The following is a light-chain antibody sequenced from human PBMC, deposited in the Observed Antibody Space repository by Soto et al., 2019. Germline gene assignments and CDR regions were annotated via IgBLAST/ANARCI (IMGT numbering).Light chain of an antibody. CDR2: AAS. CDR3: KQSYSVPIT. J-gene: IGKJ5*01. Sequence: DIQMTQSPSSLSASVGDRVTITCRASESISSHLNWYQQKSGRAPQLLIHAASTLQTGVHSRFSGSGSGTDFTLTIRSLQPEDFATYYCKQSYSVPITFGQGTRLEIK. CDR1: ESISSH. V-gene: IGKV1-39*01.